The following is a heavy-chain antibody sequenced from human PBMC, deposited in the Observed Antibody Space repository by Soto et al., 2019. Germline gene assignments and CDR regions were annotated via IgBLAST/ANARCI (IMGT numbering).Heavy chain of an antibody. D-gene: IGHD1-20*01. CDR1: GFSFSTFS. CDR2: ITISSDFI. J-gene: IGHJ6*02. CDR3: ARDLRYRPSSYYYYGMDV. V-gene: IGHV3-48*01. Sequence: LRLSCAASGFSFSTFSMNWVRQAPGKGLELVSYITISSDFIYYADSVKGRFTSSRDNARNSLYLQMNSLRAEDTAVYYCARDLRYRPSSYYYYGMDVGGQGTTVTVSS.